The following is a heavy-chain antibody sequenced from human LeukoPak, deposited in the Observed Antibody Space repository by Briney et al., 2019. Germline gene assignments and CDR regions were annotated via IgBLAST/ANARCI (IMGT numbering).Heavy chain of an antibody. V-gene: IGHV1-69*13. CDR2: IIPIFGTA. CDR3: ARDLDYGDYVGWFDP. D-gene: IGHD4-17*01. CDR1: GYTFTGYY. J-gene: IGHJ5*02. Sequence: EASVKVSCKASGYTFTGYYMHWVRQAPGQGLEWMGGIIPIFGTANYAQKFQGRVTITADESTSTAYMELSSLRSEDTAVYYCARDLDYGDYVGWFDPWGQGTLVTVSS.